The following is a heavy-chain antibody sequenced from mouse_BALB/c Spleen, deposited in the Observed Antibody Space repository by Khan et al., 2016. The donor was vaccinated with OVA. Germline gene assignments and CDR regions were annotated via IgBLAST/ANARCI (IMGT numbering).Heavy chain of an antibody. Sequence: EVQLQESGPGLVKPSQSLSLTCTVTGYSITSDYAWNCIRQFPGNKLEWTGYISYSGSTSYTPSLKSRISITRDTSKNQFFLQLNSVTAEDTATYYCTGARAYWGQGTLVTVSA. CDR2: ISYSGST. CDR1: GYSITSDYA. CDR3: TGARAY. V-gene: IGHV3-2*02. D-gene: IGHD3-1*01. J-gene: IGHJ3*01.